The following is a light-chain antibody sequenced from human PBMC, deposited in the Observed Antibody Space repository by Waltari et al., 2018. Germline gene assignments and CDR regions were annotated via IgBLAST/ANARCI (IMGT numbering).Light chain of an antibody. J-gene: IGKJ4*01. CDR1: QGISSY. CDR2: AAS. CDR3: QQYYSSPLT. V-gene: IGKV1-8*01. Sequence: ANRMNQSTSSFSASTGYRITITCRASQGISSYLAWYQQKPGKAPKLLIYAASTLQSGVPSRFSGSGSVTDFTLTISCLQSEDFATYYCQQYYSSPLTFGGGTKVEIK.